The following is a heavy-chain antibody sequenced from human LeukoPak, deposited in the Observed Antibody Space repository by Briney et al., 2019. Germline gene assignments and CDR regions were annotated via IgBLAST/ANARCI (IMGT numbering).Heavy chain of an antibody. CDR2: FSTTDGGA. J-gene: IGHJ3*01. V-gene: IGHV3-23*01. CDR3: ARCQITAAGRGGFDV. CDR1: GFTFSTYA. Sequence: QPGGSLRLSCAASGFTFSTYAMTWVRKAPGKGLEWVSAFSTTDGGAHYADSLKGRLTISRVSTTNTLFLQINGLRAEDTAVYYCARCQITAAGRGGFDVWGQGTMVTVSS. D-gene: IGHD6-13*01.